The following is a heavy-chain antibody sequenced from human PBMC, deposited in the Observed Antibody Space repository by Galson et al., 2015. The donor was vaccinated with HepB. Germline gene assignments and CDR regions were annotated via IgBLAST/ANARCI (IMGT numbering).Heavy chain of an antibody. J-gene: IGHJ4*02. Sequence: SLRLSCAASTFIFSTYSMNWVRQAPGKGLEWVSYISSSGTTIYYADSVKGRFTISRDNAKNSLYLQMNSLRDEDTAVYYCARDISGSTDYWGQGTLVTVSS. D-gene: IGHD3-22*01. V-gene: IGHV3-48*02. CDR1: TFIFSTYS. CDR3: ARDISGSTDY. CDR2: ISSSGTTI.